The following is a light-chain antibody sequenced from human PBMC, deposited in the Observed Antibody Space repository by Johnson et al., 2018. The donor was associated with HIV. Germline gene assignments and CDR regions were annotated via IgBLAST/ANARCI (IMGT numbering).Light chain of an antibody. CDR3: GTWYSSLSAGV. CDR2: ENN. J-gene: IGLJ1*01. Sequence: QSVLTQPPLVSAAPGQKVTISCSGSSSNIGNNYVSWYQQLPGTAPKLLIYENNKRPSGIPDRFSGSKYGTSATLGITGLQTGDEADYYCGTWYSSLSAGVFGNGTKVTVL. CDR1: SSNIGNNY. V-gene: IGLV1-51*02.